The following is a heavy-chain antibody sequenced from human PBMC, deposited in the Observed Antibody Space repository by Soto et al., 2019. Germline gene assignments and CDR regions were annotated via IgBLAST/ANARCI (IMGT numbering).Heavy chain of an antibody. CDR3: AKGATPPGYNMDV. J-gene: IGHJ6*03. D-gene: IGHD2-8*02. V-gene: IGHV3-23*01. CDR1: GFTFSSYA. CDR2: ISVSGGNT. Sequence: PGGSLRLSCAASGFTFSSYAINWVRQAPGKGLEWVSVISVSGGNTYYADSVRGRFTISRDNSKNTLYLQMNSLRAEDTAVYYCAKGATPPGYNMDVWGKGTTVTVSS.